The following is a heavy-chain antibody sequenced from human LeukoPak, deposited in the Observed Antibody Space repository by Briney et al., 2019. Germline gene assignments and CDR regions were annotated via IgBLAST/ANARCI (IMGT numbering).Heavy chain of an antibody. CDR1: GYTFTGYY. D-gene: IGHD3-10*01. Sequence: GASVKVSCKASGYTFTGYYMHWVRQAPGQGLEWMGWINPNSGGTNYAQKFQGRVTMTRDTSISTAYMELSRLRSDDTAVYYCARERGLLWFGEFARYFDYWGQGTLVTVSS. CDR2: INPNSGGT. J-gene: IGHJ4*02. CDR3: ARERGLLWFGEFARYFDY. V-gene: IGHV1-2*02.